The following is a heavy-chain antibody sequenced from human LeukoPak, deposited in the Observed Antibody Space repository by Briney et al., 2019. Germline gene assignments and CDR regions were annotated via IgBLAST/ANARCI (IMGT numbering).Heavy chain of an antibody. CDR3: ASGDGSYYAFDY. CDR2: IIPIFGTA. Sequence: SVTVSCKASGGTFSSYAISWVRQAPGQGLEWMGGIIPIFGTANYAQKFQGRVTITTDESTSTAYMELSSLRSEDTAVYYCASGDGSYYAFDYWGQGTLVTVSS. V-gene: IGHV1-69*05. J-gene: IGHJ4*02. D-gene: IGHD1-26*01. CDR1: GGTFSSYA.